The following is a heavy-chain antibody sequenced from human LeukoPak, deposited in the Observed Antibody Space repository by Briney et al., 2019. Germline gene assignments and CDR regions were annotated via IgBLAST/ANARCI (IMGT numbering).Heavy chain of an antibody. Sequence: PSETLSLTCNVFGASMRSETHYWSWLRQHPGKGPEWIAYIYYTAGAYYNPSLESRVSISLDASKNQFSLKLSSVTAADTAVYYCARFRGYDFWSGYSDAFDIWGQGTMVTVSS. CDR1: GASMRSETHY. CDR3: ARFRGYDFWSGYSDAFDI. D-gene: IGHD3-3*01. V-gene: IGHV4-31*03. J-gene: IGHJ3*02. CDR2: IYYTAGA.